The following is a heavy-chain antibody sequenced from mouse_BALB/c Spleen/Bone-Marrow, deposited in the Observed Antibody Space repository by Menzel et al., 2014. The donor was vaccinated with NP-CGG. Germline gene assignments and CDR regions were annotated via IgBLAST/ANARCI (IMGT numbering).Heavy chain of an antibody. CDR1: GFTFSTYA. CDR2: INSGGTYI. Sequence: EVMLVESGGGLVKPGGSLKLSCAASGFTFSTYAMSWVRQTPEKRLEWVATINSGGTYIYYADSVKGRFTISRDNAKNTLYLQMSSLRSEDTAMFYCARPGMITTSFDVWGAGTTVTVSS. D-gene: IGHD2-4*01. V-gene: IGHV5-9-1*01. CDR3: ARPGMITTSFDV. J-gene: IGHJ1*01.